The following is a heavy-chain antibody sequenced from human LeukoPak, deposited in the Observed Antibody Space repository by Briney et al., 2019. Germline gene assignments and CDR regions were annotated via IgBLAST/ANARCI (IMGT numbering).Heavy chain of an antibody. CDR1: GYIFTDYY. CDR3: ARGTTLTTQWFDP. CDR2: INPNSGGT. Sequence: GASVKVSCKASGYIFTDYYLHWVRQAPGQGLEWMGWINPNSGGTNYAPKFQGRVTMTRDTSISTAYMDLSRLRSDDTAVYYCARGTTLTTQWFDPWGQGTLVTVSS. V-gene: IGHV1-2*02. J-gene: IGHJ5*02. D-gene: IGHD4-17*01.